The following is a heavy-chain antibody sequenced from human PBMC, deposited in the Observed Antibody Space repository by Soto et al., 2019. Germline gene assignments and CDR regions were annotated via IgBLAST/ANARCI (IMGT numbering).Heavy chain of an antibody. CDR1: GGSISSSSYY. D-gene: IGHD3-3*01. J-gene: IGHJ4*02. V-gene: IGHV4-39*01. Sequence: QLQLQESGPGLVKPSETLSLTCTVSGGSISSSSYYWGWIRQPPGKGLEWIGSIYYRGSTYYNPSLKSRVTISVDTSKNQFSLKLSSVTAADTAVYYCARSGGSLYYDFWSGFLDYFDYWGQGTLVTVSS. CDR3: ARSGGSLYYDFWSGFLDYFDY. CDR2: IYYRGST.